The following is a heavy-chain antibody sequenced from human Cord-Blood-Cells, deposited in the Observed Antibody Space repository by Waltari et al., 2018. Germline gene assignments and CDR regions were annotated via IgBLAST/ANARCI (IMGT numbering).Heavy chain of an antibody. CDR1: GDSVPSNSAP. CDR2: TYYRSKWYN. D-gene: IGHD6-6*01. V-gene: IGHV6-1*01. J-gene: IGHJ6*02. CDR3: ARDPKYSSSSYYYGMDV. Sequence: QVQLQQSGPGLVKPSQTLSLTCAISGDSVPSNSAPWNWIRQSPSKGLEWLGRTYYRSKWYNDYAVSVKSRITINPDTSKNQFSLQLNSVTPEDTAVYYCARDPKYSSSSYYYGMDVWGQGTTVTVSS.